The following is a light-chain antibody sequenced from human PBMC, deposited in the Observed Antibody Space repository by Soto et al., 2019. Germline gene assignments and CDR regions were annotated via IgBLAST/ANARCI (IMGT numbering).Light chain of an antibody. J-gene: IGLJ2*01. Sequence: QSALTQPASVSGSPGQSITISCTGTSSDIGGYNYVSWYQQHPGNAPKLIIYDVTNRPSGVSNRFSGSKSGNTASLTISGLQAEDEADYYCSSFTNNNTPHVVFGGGTKVTVL. CDR1: SSDIGGYNY. CDR2: DVT. CDR3: SSFTNNNTPHVV. V-gene: IGLV2-14*01.